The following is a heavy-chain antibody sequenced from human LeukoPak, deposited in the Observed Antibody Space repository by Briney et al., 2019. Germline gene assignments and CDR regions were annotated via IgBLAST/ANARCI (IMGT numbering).Heavy chain of an antibody. Sequence: GGSLRLSCAASGFSFSNYGTHWVRQAPGKGLEWVAFIRYDGSNKYYADSVKGRFTISRDNSKNTLYLQMNSLRVEDTAVYYCARVPAGYGYGPWEWDYYQYMDVWGTGTTVTVSS. CDR1: GFSFSNYG. J-gene: IGHJ6*03. CDR2: IRYDGSNK. V-gene: IGHV3-30*02. D-gene: IGHD5-18*01. CDR3: ARVPAGYGYGPWEWDYYQYMDV.